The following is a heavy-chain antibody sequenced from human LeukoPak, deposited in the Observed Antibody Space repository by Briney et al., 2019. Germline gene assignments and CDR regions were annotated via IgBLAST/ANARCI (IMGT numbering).Heavy chain of an antibody. D-gene: IGHD2-2*01. Sequence: GLSVRLSCAAAGFTFSSYAMSWVRQAPGKGLEWVSAINPSGGSTYYADSVKGRFTISRDNSKNTLYLQMISLRAEDTAVFYCAKDRYCSSTGCYPPEGLDYWGQGTLVTVSS. V-gene: IGHV3-23*01. CDR3: AKDRYCSSTGCYPPEGLDY. J-gene: IGHJ4*02. CDR2: INPSGGST. CDR1: GFTFSSYA.